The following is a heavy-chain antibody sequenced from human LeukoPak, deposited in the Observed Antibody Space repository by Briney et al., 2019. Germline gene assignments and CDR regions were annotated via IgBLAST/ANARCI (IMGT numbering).Heavy chain of an antibody. Sequence: GGSLRLSCAASGLTFSSYAMHWVRQAPGKGLEWVAVISYDGSNKYYADSVKGRFTISRDNSKNTLYLQMNSLRAEGTAVYYCAQGGLADYWGQGTLVTVSS. V-gene: IGHV3-30-3*01. CDR2: ISYDGSNK. D-gene: IGHD3-16*01. CDR3: AQGGLADY. J-gene: IGHJ4*02. CDR1: GLTFSSYA.